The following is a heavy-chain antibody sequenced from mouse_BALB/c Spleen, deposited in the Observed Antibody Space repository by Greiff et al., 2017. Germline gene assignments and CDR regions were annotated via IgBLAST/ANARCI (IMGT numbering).Heavy chain of an antibody. V-gene: IGHV14-1*02. CDR1: GFNIKDYY. CDR3: ARNHGY. CDR2: IDPENGNT. Sequence: EVQLQQSGAELVRPGALVKLSCKASGFNIKDYYMHWVKQRPEQGLEWIGWIDPENGNTIYDPKFQGKASITADTSSNTAYLQLSSLTSEDTAVYYCARNHGYWGQGTTLTVSS. J-gene: IGHJ2*01.